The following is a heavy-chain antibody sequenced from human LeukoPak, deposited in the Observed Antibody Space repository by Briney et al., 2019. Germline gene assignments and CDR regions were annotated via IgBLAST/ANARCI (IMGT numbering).Heavy chain of an antibody. D-gene: IGHD1-26*01. J-gene: IGHJ1*01. CDR1: GFTFDDYG. CDR2: ISSNGDSA. CDR3: ARDRGGKYMYLQH. V-gene: IGHV3-20*04. Sequence: GGSLRLSCAASGFTFDDYGMSWVRQAPGRGLEWVSGISSNGDSAGSADSVKGRFTISRDNVKNSLFLQMNSLRAEDTALYYCARDRGGKYMYLQHWGQGTLVTVSS.